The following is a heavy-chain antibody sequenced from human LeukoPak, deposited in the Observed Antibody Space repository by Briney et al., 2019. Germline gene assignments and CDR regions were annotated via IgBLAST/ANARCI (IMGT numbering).Heavy chain of an antibody. V-gene: IGHV5-51*01. Sequence: GESLKISCKGSGYSFASFWIGWVRQMPGKGLEWMGIIYPGDSDTRYSPSFQGQVAISADKSISTAYLQWSSLKASDTAMYYCARRAAARPTDYYMDVWGKGTTVTVSS. D-gene: IGHD6-6*01. CDR1: GYSFASFW. CDR2: IYPGDSDT. CDR3: ARRAAARPTDYYMDV. J-gene: IGHJ6*03.